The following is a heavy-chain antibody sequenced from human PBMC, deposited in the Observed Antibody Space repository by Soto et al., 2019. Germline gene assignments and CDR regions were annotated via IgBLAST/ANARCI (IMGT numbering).Heavy chain of an antibody. V-gene: IGHV4-34*01. J-gene: IGHJ6*03. Sequence: SETLSLTCAVYGGSVSDYYWSWIRQPPGKGLEWIGEINHSGSTNYNPSLRSRVTLSVDTSKNQFSLKLSSVTAADTAVYYCARGDVVLVPAASYYYYYMDVWGQGTTVT. CDR1: GGSVSDYY. CDR2: INHSGST. D-gene: IGHD2-2*01. CDR3: ARGDVVLVPAASYYYYYMDV.